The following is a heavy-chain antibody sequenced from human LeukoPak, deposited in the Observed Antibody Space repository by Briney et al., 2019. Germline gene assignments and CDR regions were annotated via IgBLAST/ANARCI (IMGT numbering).Heavy chain of an antibody. V-gene: IGHV3-23*01. CDR3: AKLQRIAAAGEDWFDP. CDR2: ISASGGGT. Sequence: GGSLRLSCAASGFTFSNYAMSWVRQAPGQGLEWVSGISASGGGTYYADSEKGRFTISRDNSKNTLYLQMNSLTAEDTAVYYCAKLQRIAAAGEDWFDPWGQGTLVTVSS. D-gene: IGHD6-13*01. CDR1: GFTFSNYA. J-gene: IGHJ5*02.